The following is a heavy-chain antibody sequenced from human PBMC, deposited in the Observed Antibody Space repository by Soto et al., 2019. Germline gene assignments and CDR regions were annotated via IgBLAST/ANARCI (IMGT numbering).Heavy chain of an antibody. V-gene: IGHV2-26*01. J-gene: IGHJ6*02. D-gene: IGHD2-15*01. CDR1: GFSPSNARMG. CDR2: IFSNDEK. Sequence: SGTTLVNPTETLTLTCTVSGFSPSNARMGVSWIRQPPGKALEWLAHIFSNDEKSYSTSLKSRLTISKDTSKSQVVLTMTNMDPVDTATYYCARIVSCSGGSCNYSYYGMDVWGQGXTVTVYS. CDR3: ARIVSCSGGSCNYSYYGMDV.